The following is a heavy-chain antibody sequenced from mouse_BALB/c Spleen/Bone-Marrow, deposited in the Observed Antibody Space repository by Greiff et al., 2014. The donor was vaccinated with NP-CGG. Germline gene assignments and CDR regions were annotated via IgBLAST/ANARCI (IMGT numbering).Heavy chain of an antibody. V-gene: IGHV14-3*02. Sequence: EVQLQQSGAELVKPGASVKLSCSASGFNIKDTYMHWVKQRPEQGLEWIGRIDPANGNTKYDPKFQDKATITADTSSNTVDLQLSSLTFEDPAVYYCARQEFAIYWYFDVWGAGTTVTVSS. CDR1: GFNIKDTY. CDR3: ARQEFAIYWYFDV. CDR2: IDPANGNT. J-gene: IGHJ1*01. D-gene: IGHD1-3*01.